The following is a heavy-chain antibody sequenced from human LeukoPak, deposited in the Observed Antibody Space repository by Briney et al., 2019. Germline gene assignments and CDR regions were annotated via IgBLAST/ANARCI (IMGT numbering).Heavy chain of an antibody. Sequence: ASVKVSCKASGGTFSSYAISWVRQAPGQGLEWMGRIIPILGIANYAQKFQGRVTITADKSTSTAYMELSSLRSVDTAVYYCARDREYYDSSGYYRNWFDPWGQGTLVTVSS. CDR2: IIPILGIA. CDR3: ARDREYYDSSGYYRNWFDP. V-gene: IGHV1-69*04. J-gene: IGHJ5*02. D-gene: IGHD3-22*01. CDR1: GGTFSSYA.